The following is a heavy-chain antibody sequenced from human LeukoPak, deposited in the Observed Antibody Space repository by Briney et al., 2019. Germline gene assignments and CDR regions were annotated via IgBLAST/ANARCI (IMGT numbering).Heavy chain of an antibody. CDR3: TRDYRGTFDY. V-gene: IGHV3-7*03. J-gene: IGHJ4*02. Sequence: HTGGSLRLSCVASGFTYSSYWMSWVRQAPGKGLEWVANTKQDGSEKNYVDSVKGRFTISRDNAKNSLYLQMNSLRAEDTAVYYCTRDYRGTFDYWGQGTLVTVSS. CDR1: GFTYSSYW. D-gene: IGHD1-26*01. CDR2: TKQDGSEK.